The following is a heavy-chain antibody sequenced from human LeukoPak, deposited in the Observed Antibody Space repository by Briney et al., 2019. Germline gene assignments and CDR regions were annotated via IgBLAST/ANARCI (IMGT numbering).Heavy chain of an antibody. CDR3: ARAPGHYMDV. V-gene: IGHV3-21*01. CDR1: GFTLSSYS. J-gene: IGHJ6*03. Sequence: GGSLRLSCAASGFTLSSYSMNWVRQAPGKGLEWVSSISSSSSYIYYADSVKGRFTISRDNAKNSLYLQMNSLRAEDTAVYYCARAPGHYMDVWGKGTTVTVSS. CDR2: ISSSSSYI.